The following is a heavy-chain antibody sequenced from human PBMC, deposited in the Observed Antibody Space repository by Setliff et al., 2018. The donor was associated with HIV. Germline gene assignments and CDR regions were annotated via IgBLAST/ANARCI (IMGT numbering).Heavy chain of an antibody. CDR2: INPNSGAT. J-gene: IGHJ4*02. V-gene: IGHV1-2*02. Sequence: EASVKVSCKASGYTFTSYGISWVRQAPGQGLEWMGWINPNSGATDYAQNFLGRVTMARDTSSDTAYMDLNGLNSDDTAMYFCARAESGDYLHYFDSWGQGTLVTVSS. CDR1: GYTFTSYG. D-gene: IGHD4-17*01. CDR3: ARAESGDYLHYFDS.